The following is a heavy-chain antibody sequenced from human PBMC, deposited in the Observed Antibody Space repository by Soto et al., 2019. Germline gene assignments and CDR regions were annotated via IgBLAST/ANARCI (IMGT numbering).Heavy chain of an antibody. V-gene: IGHV6-1*01. CDR1: GDSVSSKSAG. D-gene: IGHD5-12*01. Sequence: SQTLSLTCAISGDSVSSKSAGWNWIRQSPSRGLEWLGRTYYRSKWYSEYAASVKGRITINPDTSKNQFSLQLYSVTLEDTAVYYCARAGQWLFDYWGQGTLVTSPQ. J-gene: IGHJ4*02. CDR2: TYYRSKWYS. CDR3: ARAGQWLFDY.